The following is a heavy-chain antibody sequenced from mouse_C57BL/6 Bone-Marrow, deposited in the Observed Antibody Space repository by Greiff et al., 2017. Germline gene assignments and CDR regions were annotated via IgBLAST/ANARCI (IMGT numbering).Heavy chain of an antibody. Sequence: LVESGPELVKPGASVKISCKASGYAFSSSWMNWVKQRPGKGLAWIGRIYPGDGDTNSNGKFKGKATLTADKSSSTAYMQLSSLTSADSAVYFCASTLLRPWYFDVWGTGTTVTVSS. V-gene: IGHV1-82*01. CDR2: IYPGDGDT. D-gene: IGHD1-2*01. CDR1: GYAFSSSW. CDR3: ASTLLRPWYFDV. J-gene: IGHJ1*03.